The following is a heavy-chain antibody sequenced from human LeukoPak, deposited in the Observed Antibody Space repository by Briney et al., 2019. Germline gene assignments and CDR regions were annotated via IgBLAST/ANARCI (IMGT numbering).Heavy chain of an antibody. J-gene: IGHJ1*01. CDR2: ISSSGSTI. CDR3: ARDFGSYLGLKYFQH. Sequence: GGSLRLSCAASGFTFSSYEMNWVRQAPGKGLEWVSYISSSGSTIYYADSVKGRFTISRDNSKNTLYLQMNSLRAEDTAVYYCARDFGSYLGLKYFQHWGQGTLVTVSS. D-gene: IGHD1-26*01. V-gene: IGHV3-48*03. CDR1: GFTFSSYE.